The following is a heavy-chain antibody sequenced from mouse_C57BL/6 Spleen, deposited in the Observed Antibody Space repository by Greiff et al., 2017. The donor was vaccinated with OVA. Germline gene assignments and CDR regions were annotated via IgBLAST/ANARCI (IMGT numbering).Heavy chain of an antibody. J-gene: IGHJ1*03. CDR1: GFTFSDYY. V-gene: IGHV5-16*01. CDR3: AREGDYYGSSYWYFDV. D-gene: IGHD1-1*01. Sequence: EVKVEESEGGLVQPGSSMKLSCTASGFTFSDYYMAWVRQVPEKGLEWVANINYDGSSTYYLDSLKSRFIISRDNAKNILYLQMSSLKSEDTATYYCAREGDYYGSSYWYFDVWGTGTTVTVSS. CDR2: INYDGSST.